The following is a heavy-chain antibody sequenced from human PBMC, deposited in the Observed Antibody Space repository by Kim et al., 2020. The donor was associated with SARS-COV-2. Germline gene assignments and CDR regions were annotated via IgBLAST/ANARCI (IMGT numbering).Heavy chain of an antibody. Sequence: GESLKISCKGSGYSFTSYWIGWVRQMPGKGLEWMGIIYPGDSYTRYSPSFQGQVTISADKSISTAYLQWSSLKASDTAMYYCARQGDSSSWYLRLGSRSYADYWGQGTLVTVSS. D-gene: IGHD6-13*01. V-gene: IGHV5-51*01. CDR1: GYSFTSYW. J-gene: IGHJ4*02. CDR2: IYPGDSYT. CDR3: ARQGDSSSWYLRLGSRSYADY.